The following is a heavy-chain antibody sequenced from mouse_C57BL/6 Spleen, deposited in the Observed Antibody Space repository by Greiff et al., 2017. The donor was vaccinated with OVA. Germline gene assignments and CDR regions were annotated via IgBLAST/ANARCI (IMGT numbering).Heavy chain of an antibody. Sequence: EVKLMESGGGLVKPGGSLKLSCAASGFTFSSYAMSWVRQTPEKRLEWVATISDGGSYTYYPDNVKGRFTISRDNAKNNLYLQMSHLKSEDTAMYYCARDGDSSAWFAYWGKGTLVTVSA. CDR2: ISDGGSYT. V-gene: IGHV5-4*01. D-gene: IGHD3-2*01. J-gene: IGHJ3*01. CDR1: GFTFSSYA. CDR3: ARDGDSSAWFAY.